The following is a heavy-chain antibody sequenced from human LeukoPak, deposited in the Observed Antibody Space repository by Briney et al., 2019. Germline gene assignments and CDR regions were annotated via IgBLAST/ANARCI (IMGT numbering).Heavy chain of an antibody. CDR2: ISSSSSYI. J-gene: IGHJ3*02. CDR1: GFTFSSYS. D-gene: IGHD1/OR15-1a*01. CDR3: AREAYNWNIDVFDI. Sequence: SGGSLRLSCAASGFTFSSYSMNWVRQAPGKGLEWVPSISSSSSYIYYADSVKGRFTISRDNAKNSLYLQMNSLRAEDTAVYYCAREAYNWNIDVFDIWGQGTMVTVSS. V-gene: IGHV3-21*01.